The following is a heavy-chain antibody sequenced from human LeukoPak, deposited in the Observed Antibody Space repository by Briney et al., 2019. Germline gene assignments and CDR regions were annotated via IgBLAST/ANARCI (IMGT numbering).Heavy chain of an antibody. J-gene: IGHJ4*02. CDR1: GFTFSNYW. D-gene: IGHD3-10*01. Sequence: GGSLRLSCAASGFTFSNYWMTWIRQAPGKGLEWVANINQDGNDKYYVDSVKGRFTISRDNTKSSVFLQVNSLRAEDTAVYYCAVTRTRGDHWGQGTLVTVSS. CDR2: INQDGNDK. V-gene: IGHV3-7*03. CDR3: AVTRTRGDH.